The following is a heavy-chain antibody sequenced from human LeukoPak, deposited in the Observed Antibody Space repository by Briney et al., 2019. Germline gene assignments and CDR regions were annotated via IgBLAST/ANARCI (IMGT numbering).Heavy chain of an antibody. J-gene: IGHJ4*02. CDR3: ARSDEDYGDYGCFDY. Sequence: GASVKVSCKASGYTFTGYYMHWVRQAPGQGLEWMGRINPNSGGTNFAQKFRGRVTMTRDTSISTVYMELGGLRSDDTAVYYCARSDEDYGDYGCFDYWGQGTLVTVSS. D-gene: IGHD4-17*01. V-gene: IGHV1-2*06. CDR1: GYTFTGYY. CDR2: INPNSGGT.